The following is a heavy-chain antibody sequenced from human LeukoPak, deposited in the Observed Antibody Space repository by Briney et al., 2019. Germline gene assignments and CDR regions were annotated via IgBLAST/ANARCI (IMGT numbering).Heavy chain of an antibody. V-gene: IGHV7-4-1*02. CDR2: INTNTGNP. Sequence: ASVRVSCKASGYSFTDYTINWVRQAPGQGLEWMGWINTNTGNPTYAQGFTGRFVFSLDTSVSTAFLQISSLKAEDTALYYCARGGPHDYWGQGTLVTVSS. CDR3: ARGGPHDY. J-gene: IGHJ4*02. CDR1: GYSFTDYT. D-gene: IGHD3-16*01.